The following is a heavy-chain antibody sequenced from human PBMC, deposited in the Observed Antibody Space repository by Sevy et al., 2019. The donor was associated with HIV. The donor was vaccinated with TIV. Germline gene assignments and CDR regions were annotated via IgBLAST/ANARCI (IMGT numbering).Heavy chain of an antibody. Sequence: GGSLRLSCAASGFNFRNYSMTWVRQAPGKGLDWVSYISSGSGTIHYADSVKDRFTISRDNAKNSLFLQMNSLRDEDTPIYYCARPYCSGDDSDSELDYWGQGILVTVSS. CDR2: ISSGSGTI. D-gene: IGHD2-15*01. V-gene: IGHV3-48*02. J-gene: IGHJ4*02. CDR1: GFNFRNYS. CDR3: ARPYCSGDDSDSELDY.